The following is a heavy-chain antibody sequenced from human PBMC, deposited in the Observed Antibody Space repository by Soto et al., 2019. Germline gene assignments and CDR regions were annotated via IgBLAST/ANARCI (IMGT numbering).Heavy chain of an antibody. CDR2: IYSSGST. CDR1: GGSISSGDFY. D-gene: IGHD2-21*02. CDR3: ATDRGVTAPFDY. Sequence: SETLSLTCTVSGGSISSGDFYWSWIRQPPGKGLEWIGYIYSSGSTYYNPSLQSRVAMSVDTSKNQFSLKMISVTAADTAVYYCATDRGVTAPFDYWGQGTLVTVSS. J-gene: IGHJ4*02. V-gene: IGHV4-30-4*01.